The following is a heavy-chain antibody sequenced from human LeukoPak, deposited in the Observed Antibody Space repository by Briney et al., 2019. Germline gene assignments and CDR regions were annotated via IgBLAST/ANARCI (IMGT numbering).Heavy chain of an antibody. CDR1: GYTFTSYD. Sequence: ASVKVSCKASGYTFTSYDINWVRQATGQGPEWMGWMNPNSGNTGYAQKFQGRVTMTRNTSISTAYMELSSLRSEDTAVYYCARGVGGGYFWSDYYGMDVWGQGTTVTVSS. CDR3: ARGVGGGYFWSDYYGMDV. V-gene: IGHV1-8*01. D-gene: IGHD3-22*01. J-gene: IGHJ6*02. CDR2: MNPNSGNT.